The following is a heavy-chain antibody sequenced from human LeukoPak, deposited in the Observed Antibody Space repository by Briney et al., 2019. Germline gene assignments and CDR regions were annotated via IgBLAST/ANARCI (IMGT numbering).Heavy chain of an antibody. Sequence: PGGSLRLSCAASGFTFSSYSMNWVRQAPGKGLEWVSYISSSSSTIYYADSVKGRFTISRDNAKNSLYLQMNSLRAEDTAVYYCASQGVVASKYFQHWGQGALVTVSS. V-gene: IGHV3-48*04. CDR2: ISSSSSTI. CDR3: ASQGVVASKYFQH. CDR1: GFTFSSYS. D-gene: IGHD3-3*02. J-gene: IGHJ1*01.